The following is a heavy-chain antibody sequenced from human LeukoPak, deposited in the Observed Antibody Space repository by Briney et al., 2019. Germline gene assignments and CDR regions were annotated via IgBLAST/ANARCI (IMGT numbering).Heavy chain of an antibody. D-gene: IGHD3-22*01. CDR1: GGPISNYH. V-gene: IGHV4-59*01. Sequence: SETLSLTCTASGGPISNYHWSWIRQPPEKGLEWIGYVYYSGSTNYNSSLKSRVTISVDTSKNQFALKLSSVSAADTAVYYCARRKGYYDKSGYYYPGAFDIWGQGAMVTVSS. J-gene: IGHJ3*02. CDR3: ARRKGYYDKSGYYYPGAFDI. CDR2: VYYSGST.